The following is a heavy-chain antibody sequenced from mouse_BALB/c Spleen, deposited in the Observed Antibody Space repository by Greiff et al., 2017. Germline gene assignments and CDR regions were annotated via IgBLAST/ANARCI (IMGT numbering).Heavy chain of an antibody. CDR3: ARGASGY. CDR2: INPGSGGT. J-gene: IGHJ2*01. D-gene: IGHD6-1*01. Sequence: VQLQQSGAELVRHGTSVKVSCKASGYAFTNYLIEWVKQRPGQGLEWIGVINPGSGGTNYNEKFKGKATLTADKSSSTAYMQLSSLTSDDSAVYFCARGASGYWGQGTTLTVSS. V-gene: IGHV1-54*01. CDR1: GYAFTNYL.